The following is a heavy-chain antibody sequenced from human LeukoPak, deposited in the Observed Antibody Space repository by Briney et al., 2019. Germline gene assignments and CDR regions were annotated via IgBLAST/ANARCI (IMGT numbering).Heavy chain of an antibody. CDR3: ARQSITIFGVPRGWFDP. D-gene: IGHD3-3*01. V-gene: IGHV5-51*01. CDR2: IYPGDSDT. CDR1: GYSFTSYW. Sequence: GESLKISCKGSGYSFTSYWIVWVRQMPGKGLEWMGIIYPGDSDTRYSLSFQGQVTISADKSISTAYLQWSSLKASDTAMYYCARQSITIFGVPRGWFDPWGQGTLVTVSS. J-gene: IGHJ5*02.